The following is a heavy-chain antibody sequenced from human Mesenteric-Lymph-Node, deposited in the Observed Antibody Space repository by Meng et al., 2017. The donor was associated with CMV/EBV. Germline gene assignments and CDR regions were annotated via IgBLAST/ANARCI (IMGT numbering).Heavy chain of an antibody. V-gene: IGHV3-30-3*01. CDR3: ARDPGELRLLLDY. CDR2: ISYDGSNK. CDR1: GFTFSSYA. J-gene: IGHJ4*02. D-gene: IGHD3-22*01. Sequence: GESLKISCAASGFTFSSYAMHWVRQAPGKGLEWVAVISYDGSNKYYADPVKGRFTISRDNSKNTLYLQMNSLRAEDTAVYYCARDPGELRLLLDYWGQGTLVTVSS.